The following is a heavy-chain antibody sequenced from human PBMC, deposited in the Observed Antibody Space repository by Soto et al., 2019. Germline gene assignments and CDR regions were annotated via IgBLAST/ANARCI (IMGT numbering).Heavy chain of an antibody. CDR2: ISGSGGST. J-gene: IGHJ4*02. Sequence: GGSLRLSCAASGFTFTNYAMSWVRQAPGKGLDWVSVISGSGGSTYYADSVKGRFTISRDNSKNTLYLQMNSLRAEDTAVYYCAKAFASNTVTMPVDYWGQGTLVTVSS. D-gene: IGHD4-4*01. CDR3: AKAFASNTVTMPVDY. CDR1: GFTFTNYA. V-gene: IGHV3-23*01.